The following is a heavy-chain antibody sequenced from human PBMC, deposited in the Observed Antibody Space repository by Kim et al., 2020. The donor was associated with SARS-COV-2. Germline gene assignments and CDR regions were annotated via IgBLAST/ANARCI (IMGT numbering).Heavy chain of an antibody. J-gene: IGHJ6*02. CDR1: GFNFSQYG. CDR3: AKTLEGYRSGWYVAYYHGMDF. Sequence: GGSLRLSCETSGFNFSQYGMHWVRQAPGKGLEWVAVMWYDGTNKYYVDSVKGRFTISRDNSKSTLYLQMSALRADDTAVYYCAKTLEGYRSGWYVAYYHGMDFWGQGTTVTVSS. D-gene: IGHD6-19*01. CDR2: MWYDGTNK. V-gene: IGHV3-33*06.